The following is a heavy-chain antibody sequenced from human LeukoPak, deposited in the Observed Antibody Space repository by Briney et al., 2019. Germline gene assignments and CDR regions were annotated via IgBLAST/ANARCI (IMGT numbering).Heavy chain of an antibody. Sequence: PGGSLRLSCAASGFTFSSYWMTWVRQAPGKGLEWVANIQQDGSEKYYVDSVRGRFVISRDNAKDSLFLQVNSLRTEDTAVYYCARGASSPSIYYFYYMDVWGKGTTVTVSS. D-gene: IGHD6-6*01. CDR1: GFTFSSYW. J-gene: IGHJ6*03. V-gene: IGHV3-7*01. CDR2: IQQDGSEK. CDR3: ARGASSPSIYYFYYMDV.